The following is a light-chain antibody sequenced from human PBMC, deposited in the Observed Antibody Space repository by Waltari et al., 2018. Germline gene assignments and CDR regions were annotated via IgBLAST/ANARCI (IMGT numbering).Light chain of an antibody. CDR2: DAS. V-gene: IGKV1-27*01. CDR1: QDISNY. CDR3: QKYNSAPWT. J-gene: IGKJ1*01. Sequence: DLQMTQSPSSLSASVVDRVTITCRASQDISNYVAWYQQKPGKVPKLLIYDASNLQSGVPSRFSGSGSGTDFTLTISSLQPGDVATYYCQKYNSAPWTFGQGTKVDIK.